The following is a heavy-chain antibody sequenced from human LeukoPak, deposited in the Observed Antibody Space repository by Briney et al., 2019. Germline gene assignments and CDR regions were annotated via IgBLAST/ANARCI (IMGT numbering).Heavy chain of an antibody. J-gene: IGHJ4*02. CDR2: ISGSGGST. D-gene: IGHD1-26*01. CDR1: AFTFSGYA. V-gene: IGHV3-23*01. Sequence: GGSLRLSCAASAFTFSGYAMSWVRQAPGQGLEWVSAISGSGGSTYYADSVKGRFTISRDNSKNTLYVQMNSLRAEDTAVYYCAKLLGMYSGNSNFDYWGQGTLVTVSS. CDR3: AKLLGMYSGNSNFDY.